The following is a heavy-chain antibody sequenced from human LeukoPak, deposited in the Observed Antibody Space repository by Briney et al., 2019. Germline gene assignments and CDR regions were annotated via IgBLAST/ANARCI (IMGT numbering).Heavy chain of an antibody. J-gene: IGHJ4*02. CDR2: VYYSGST. Sequence: SETLSLTCSVSGVSINNYYWSWIREPPGRGLEWIGYVYYSGSTNYNPSLKSRVTISVDTSKNQFSLKLSSVTAADTAVYYCARGTGYRAPPHFDYWGQGTLVTVSS. CDR3: ARGTGYRAPPHFDY. D-gene: IGHD5-18*01. V-gene: IGHV4-59*12. CDR1: GVSINNYY.